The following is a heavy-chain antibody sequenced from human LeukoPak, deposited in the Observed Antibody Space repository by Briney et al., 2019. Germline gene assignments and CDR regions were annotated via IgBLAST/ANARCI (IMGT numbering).Heavy chain of an antibody. CDR2: FDPEHGET. CDR3: ATGSLTDAFDI. Sequence: ASVKVFCKVSGYTLIDLSMHWVRQAPGKGLEWMGGFDPEHGETIYAQKFQGRVTMTEDTSTDTAYMELSSLRSEDTAIYYCATGSLTDAFDIWGQGTMVTVSS. CDR1: GYTLIDLS. J-gene: IGHJ3*02. V-gene: IGHV1-24*01.